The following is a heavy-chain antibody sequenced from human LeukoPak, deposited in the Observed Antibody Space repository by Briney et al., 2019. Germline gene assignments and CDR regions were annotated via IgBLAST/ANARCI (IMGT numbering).Heavy chain of an antibody. CDR3: ARGKGNGSGSYYSSSDWFDP. J-gene: IGHJ5*02. Sequence: GSLRLSCAASGFTFSSYWMSWIRQPPGKGLEWIGEINHSGSTNYNPSLKSRVTISVDTSKNQFSLKLSSVTAADTAVYYCARGKGNGSGSYYSSSDWFDPWGQGTLVTVSS. D-gene: IGHD3-10*01. V-gene: IGHV4-34*01. CDR1: GFTFSSYW. CDR2: INHSGST.